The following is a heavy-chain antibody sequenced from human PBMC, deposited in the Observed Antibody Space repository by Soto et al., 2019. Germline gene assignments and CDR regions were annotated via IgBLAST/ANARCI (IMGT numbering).Heavy chain of an antibody. CDR2: IMPIFRTP. D-gene: IGHD5-12*01. CDR3: ARDKDRLQLGGNYYYILDV. V-gene: IGHV1-69*01. Sequence: GASVALCCTASGYTIASRYWWWVRQDQEQGLEWMGGIMPIFRTPDYAQRFQGRVTITADESTSTVYMELSGLRSDDTAVYYCARDKDRLQLGGNYYYILDVWGQGTTVTVSS. J-gene: IGHJ6*02. CDR1: GYTIASR.